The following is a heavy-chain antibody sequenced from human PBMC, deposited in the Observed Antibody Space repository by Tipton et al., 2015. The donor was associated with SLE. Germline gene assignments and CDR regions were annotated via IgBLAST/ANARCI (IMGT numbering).Heavy chain of an antibody. D-gene: IGHD7-27*01. V-gene: IGHV4-34*01. CDR3: ASPQLGIDAFDI. Sequence: TLSLTCAVYGGSFSGYYWSWIRQPPGKGLEWIGEINHSGSTNYTPSLNSRVTISVDTSKNQFSLMLSSVTAADTAVYYCASPQLGIDAFDIWGQGTMVTVSS. CDR1: GGSFSGYY. CDR2: INHSGST. J-gene: IGHJ3*02.